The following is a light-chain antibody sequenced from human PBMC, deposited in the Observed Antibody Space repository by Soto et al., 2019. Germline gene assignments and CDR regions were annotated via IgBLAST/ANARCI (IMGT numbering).Light chain of an antibody. J-gene: IGKJ5*01. V-gene: IGKV4-1*01. CDR3: QQYYITPIT. CDR1: QSVLYSSNNKNY. Sequence: DIVMTQSPDSLAVSLGERATINCKSSQSVLYSSNNKNYLAWYQQKPGQPPKLLIYWASTRESGVPDRFSGSGSGTDFTLTISSLQAEDVAVYWCQQYYITPITFGQGTRLEIK. CDR2: WAS.